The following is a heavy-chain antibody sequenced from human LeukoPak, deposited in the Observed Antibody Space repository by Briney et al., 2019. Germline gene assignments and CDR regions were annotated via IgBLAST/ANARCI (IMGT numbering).Heavy chain of an antibody. CDR3: AKDNTVARPFDY. CDR1: GFTFSTYA. D-gene: IGHD4-23*01. Sequence: RSLRLSCAASGFTFSTYAMHWVRQAPGKGLEWVAFISHDGSNKYYADSVKGRFTISRDSSKNTLSLQMDSLRAEDTGVYYCAKDNTVARPFDYWGQGTLVTVSS. CDR2: ISHDGSNK. V-gene: IGHV3-30*18. J-gene: IGHJ4*02.